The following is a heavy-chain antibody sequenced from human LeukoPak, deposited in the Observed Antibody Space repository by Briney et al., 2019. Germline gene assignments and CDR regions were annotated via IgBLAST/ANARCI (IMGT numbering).Heavy chain of an antibody. CDR1: GFTFSSYA. J-gene: IGHJ4*02. Sequence: PGGSLRLSCSASGFTFSSYAMHWVRQAPGKGLEYVSAISSNGGSTYYADSVKGRFTISRDNSKNTLYLQMSSLRAEDTAVYYCVKAYSSSWQDFDYWGQGTLVTVSS. CDR3: VKAYSSSWQDFDY. CDR2: ISSNGGST. D-gene: IGHD6-13*01. V-gene: IGHV3-64D*06.